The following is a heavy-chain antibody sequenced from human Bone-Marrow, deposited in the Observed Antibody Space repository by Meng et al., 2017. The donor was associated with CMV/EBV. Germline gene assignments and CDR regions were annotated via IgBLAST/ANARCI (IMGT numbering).Heavy chain of an antibody. D-gene: IGHD3-10*01. CDR3: TTLFYGSGFRPPFDP. V-gene: IGHV3-15*07. CDR2: IKSKSDGGTR. J-gene: IGHJ5*02. CDR1: FTFSNAR. Sequence: FTFSNARMNWVRRATGKGLEGVGRIKSKSDGGTRDYAAPVKGRFTISRDDSKNTLYLPMNSLKTEDTAVYYCTTLFYGSGFRPPFDPWGQGTLVTVSS.